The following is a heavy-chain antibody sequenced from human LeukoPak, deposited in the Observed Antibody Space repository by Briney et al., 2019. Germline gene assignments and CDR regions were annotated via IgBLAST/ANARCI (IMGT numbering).Heavy chain of an antibody. CDR1: GYTFSGYY. D-gene: IGHD1-26*01. CDR3: ARDPITIVGATGSFGY. V-gene: IGHV1-2*02. Sequence: ASVKVSCKASGYTFSGYYIHWVRQAPGQGLEWMGWINPNSGDTNYAQKFQGRVTMTRDTSISTAYMELRRLRSDDTAVYYCARDPITIVGATGSFGYWGQGTLVTVSS. CDR2: INPNSGDT. J-gene: IGHJ4*02.